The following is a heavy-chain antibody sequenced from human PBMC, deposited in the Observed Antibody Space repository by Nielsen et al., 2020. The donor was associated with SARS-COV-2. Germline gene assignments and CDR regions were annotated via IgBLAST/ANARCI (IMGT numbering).Heavy chain of an antibody. D-gene: IGHD4-17*01. CDR2: IYYSGNT. Sequence: SETLSLTCTVSGGSISSYYWSWIRQPPGKGLEWSGYIYYSGNTNYNPSLKSRVTISVDTSKNQFSLKLSSVTAADTAVYYCARDYFGDYLDGFDIWGQGTLVTVSS. CDR1: GGSISSYY. CDR3: ARDYFGDYLDGFDI. V-gene: IGHV4-59*12. J-gene: IGHJ3*02.